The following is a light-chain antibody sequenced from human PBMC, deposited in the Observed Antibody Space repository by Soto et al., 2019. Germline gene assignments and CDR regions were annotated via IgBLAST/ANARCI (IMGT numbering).Light chain of an antibody. CDR3: LHHGSSLWT. J-gene: IGKJ1*01. CDR1: QSVSSN. V-gene: IGKV3-20*01. CDR2: SVS. Sequence: ILVKQSPSTLSLSPGERATLSCRASQSVSSNLAWYQQKPGQTPRLLIYSVSSRATGIPDRFSGSGSGTDFTLTISRLEPEDFAMYYCLHHGSSLWTFGQGTKVDIK.